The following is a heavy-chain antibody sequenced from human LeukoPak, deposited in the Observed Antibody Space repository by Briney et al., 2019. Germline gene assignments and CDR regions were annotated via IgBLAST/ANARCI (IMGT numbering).Heavy chain of an antibody. Sequence: PGASVKVSCKASGGTFSSYAISWVRQAPGQGLEWMGGIIPIFGTANYAQKFQGRVTITADESTSTAYMELSSLRSEDTAVYYCARTGLYSSSWYLGFDYWGQGTLVTVSS. CDR3: ARTGLYSSSWYLGFDY. V-gene: IGHV1-69*13. D-gene: IGHD6-13*01. CDR2: IIPIFGTA. J-gene: IGHJ4*02. CDR1: GGTFSSYA.